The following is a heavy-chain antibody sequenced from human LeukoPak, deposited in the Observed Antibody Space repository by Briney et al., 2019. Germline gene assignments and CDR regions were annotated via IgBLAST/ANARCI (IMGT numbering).Heavy chain of an antibody. D-gene: IGHD3-22*01. V-gene: IGHV1-46*01. Sequence: ASVKVSCKASGYTFTSYGVSWVRQAPGQGLEWMGIINPSGGSTSYAQKFQGRVTMTRDTSTSTVYMELSSLRSEDTAVYYCARTWKDSSGYQLDHDAFDIWGQGTMVTVSS. CDR2: INPSGGST. CDR1: GYTFTSYG. J-gene: IGHJ3*02. CDR3: ARTWKDSSGYQLDHDAFDI.